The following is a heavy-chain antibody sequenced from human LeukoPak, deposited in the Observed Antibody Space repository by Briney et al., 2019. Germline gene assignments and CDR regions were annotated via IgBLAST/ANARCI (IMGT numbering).Heavy chain of an antibody. CDR3: ARHMGRGGYSYAFDI. CDR2: IISIFGTA. V-gene: IGHV1-69*06. CDR1: GGTFTSYA. Sequence: SVKVSCKASGGTFTSYAISWVRQAPGQGLEWMGGIISIFGTANFAQKFQGRVTITADKSTSTAYMELSSLRSEDTAVYYCARHMGRGGYSYAFDIWGQGTMVTVSS. J-gene: IGHJ3*02. D-gene: IGHD5-18*01.